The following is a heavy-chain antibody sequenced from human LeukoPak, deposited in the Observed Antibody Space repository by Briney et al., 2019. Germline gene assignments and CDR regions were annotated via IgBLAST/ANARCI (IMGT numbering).Heavy chain of an antibody. CDR3: ARSPAPTRSSWLYFDY. J-gene: IGHJ4*02. V-gene: IGHV3-30*09. D-gene: IGHD6-13*01. Sequence: GRSLRLSCAVSGFTFSNYAMHWVRQAPGKGLEWMSFISYDGSNKDYAHSVKGRFDISRDDSKSTLYLQMNSLRPEDTAVYYCARSPAPTRSSWLYFDYWGQGTLVTVSS. CDR1: GFTFSNYA. CDR2: ISYDGSNK.